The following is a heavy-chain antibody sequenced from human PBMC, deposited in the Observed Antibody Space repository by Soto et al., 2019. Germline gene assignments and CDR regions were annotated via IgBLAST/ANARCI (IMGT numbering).Heavy chain of an antibody. J-gene: IGHJ4*02. D-gene: IGHD3-22*01. CDR3: ARDPSNSSGYYQFFDL. CDR2: VSAYNGDT. CDR1: GYTFTNHG. V-gene: IGHV1-18*01. Sequence: QVLLVQSGTEVKKPGASVKVSCKASGYTFTNHGITWVRQAPGQGLEWVGGVSAYNGDTKYAQKFQGRVTRTTDTTTNTAYMELRSLRSDDKAVYYCARDPSNSSGYYQFFDLLGQGTLVTVSS.